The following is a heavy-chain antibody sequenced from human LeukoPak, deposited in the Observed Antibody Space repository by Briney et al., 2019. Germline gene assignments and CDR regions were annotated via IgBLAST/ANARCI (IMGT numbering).Heavy chain of an antibody. J-gene: IGHJ4*02. Sequence: GGSLRLSCAASGFTLSIYSMTWVRDGPGKGLEWVSSIYPSGDSTFYADSVKGRFTISRDNSKNTLYLQMSSLRTEDTAIYYCAKDVVPDSGWDLDYWGQGTLVTVSS. CDR1: GFTLSIYS. CDR2: IYPSGDST. D-gene: IGHD6-19*01. CDR3: AKDVVPDSGWDLDY. V-gene: IGHV3-23*01.